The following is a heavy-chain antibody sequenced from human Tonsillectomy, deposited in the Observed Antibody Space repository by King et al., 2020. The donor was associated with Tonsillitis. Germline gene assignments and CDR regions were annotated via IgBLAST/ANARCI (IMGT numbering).Heavy chain of an antibody. D-gene: IGHD1-26*01. CDR3: AKDMGRNYYYNGMDV. V-gene: IGHV3-43D*03. CDR1: GFTFDDYA. CDR2: ISWDGGST. Sequence: VQLVESGGVVVQPGGSLRLSCAASGFTFDDYAMHWVRQAPGKGLEWVSLISWDGGSTYYAHSVKGRFTISRDNSKNSLYLQMNSLRVEDTALYYCAKDMGRNYYYNGMDVWGQGTTVTVSS. J-gene: IGHJ6*02.